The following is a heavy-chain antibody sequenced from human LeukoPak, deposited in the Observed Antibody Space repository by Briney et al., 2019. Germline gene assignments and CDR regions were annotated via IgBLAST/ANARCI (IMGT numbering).Heavy chain of an antibody. J-gene: IGHJ4*02. D-gene: IGHD4-17*01. Sequence: GGSLRLSCAASGFTFSSYSMNWVRQAPGEGLECVAVISGSGGSTYYADSVKGRFTISRDNSKKTLDLQMNSLRAEDTAVYFCAKGHSDFGTGFDCRGQGTLVIVSS. CDR3: AKGHSDFGTGFDC. V-gene: IGHV3-23*01. CDR2: ISGSGGST. CDR1: GFTFSSYS.